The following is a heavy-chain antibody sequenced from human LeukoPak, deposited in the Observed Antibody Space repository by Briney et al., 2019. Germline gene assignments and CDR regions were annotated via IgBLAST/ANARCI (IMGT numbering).Heavy chain of an antibody. CDR3: AKDTYSSSWFPVDYYYGMDV. J-gene: IGHJ6*02. D-gene: IGHD6-13*01. CDR2: ISGSGGST. Sequence: PGGSLRLSCAASRFTFSSYAMSWVRQAPGKGLEWVSAISGSGGSTYYADSVKGRFTISRDNSKNTLYLQMNSLRAEDTAVYYCAKDTYSSSWFPVDYYYGMDVWGQGTTVTVSS. CDR1: RFTFSSYA. V-gene: IGHV3-23*01.